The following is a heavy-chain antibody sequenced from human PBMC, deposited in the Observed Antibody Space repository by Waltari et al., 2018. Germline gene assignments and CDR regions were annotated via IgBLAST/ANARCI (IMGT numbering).Heavy chain of an antibody. CDR3: ASSLYYYDSSGYYPFY. J-gene: IGHJ4*02. CDR1: GYTLPRHD. Sequence: QVQLLQSGAEVKKPGASVKLSCNASGYTLPRHDINSVRQATGQGLEWRGWMNPNSVNTGYAHKFQGRVTMTRNTSISTAYMELSSLRSEDTAVYYCASSLYYYDSSGYYPFYWGQGTLVTVSS. V-gene: IGHV1-8*01. D-gene: IGHD3-22*01. CDR2: MNPNSVNT.